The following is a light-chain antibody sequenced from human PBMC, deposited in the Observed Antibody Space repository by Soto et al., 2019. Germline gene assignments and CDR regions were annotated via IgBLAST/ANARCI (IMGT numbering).Light chain of an antibody. CDR1: QSVSSN. CDR3: QQYNNWPPFT. J-gene: IGKJ3*01. CDR2: GAS. Sequence: EIVMTQSPATLSVSPGESATLSCRASQSVSSNLAWYQQKPGQALRLLIYGASTRATGIPASFSGSGSGTEFTLTISSLQSEDFAVYYCQQYNNWPPFTFGPGTKVDIK. V-gene: IGKV3-15*01.